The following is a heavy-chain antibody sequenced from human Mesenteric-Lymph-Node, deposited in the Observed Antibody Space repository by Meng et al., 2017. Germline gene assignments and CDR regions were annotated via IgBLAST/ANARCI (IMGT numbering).Heavy chain of an antibody. J-gene: IGHJ3*02. Sequence: SETLSLTCAVYGGSFSGYYWSWIRQPPGKGLEWIGEINHSGSTNYNPSLKSRVTISVDTSKNQFSLKLSSVTAADTAVYYCARGYYDSSGYGRRNDAFDIWGQGTMVTVSS. CDR1: GGSFSGYY. D-gene: IGHD3-22*01. CDR2: INHSGST. V-gene: IGHV4-34*01. CDR3: ARGYYDSSGYGRRNDAFDI.